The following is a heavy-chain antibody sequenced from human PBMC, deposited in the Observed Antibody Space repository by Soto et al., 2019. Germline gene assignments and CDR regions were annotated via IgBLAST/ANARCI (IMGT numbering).Heavy chain of an antibody. J-gene: IGHJ5*02. V-gene: IGHV3-23*01. CDR1: GFSVSNTY. D-gene: IGHD6-6*01. Sequence: GGSLRLSCAVSGFSVSNTYMSWVRQAPGKGLEWVSAISGSGGSTYYADSVKGRFTISRDNSKNTLYLQMNSLRAEDTAVYYCAKDRYSSSSPNWFDPWGQGTLVTVSS. CDR2: ISGSGGST. CDR3: AKDRYSSSSPNWFDP.